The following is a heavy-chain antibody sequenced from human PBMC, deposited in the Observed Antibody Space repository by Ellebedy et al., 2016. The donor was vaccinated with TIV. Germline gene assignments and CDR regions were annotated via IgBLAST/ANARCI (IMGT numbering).Heavy chain of an antibody. Sequence: MPGGSLRLSCTVSGGSVDHSAHYWTWVRQPPGKGLQWIANIYYSGSTYYNPSLKSRVTISLNTSKNQFSLRLTSVTAADTAVYYCAIDPIVGPTPYYFDSWGQGTLVTVSS. J-gene: IGHJ4*02. CDR2: IYYSGST. V-gene: IGHV4-39*07. CDR1: GGSVDHSAHY. D-gene: IGHD1-26*01. CDR3: AIDPIVGPTPYYFDS.